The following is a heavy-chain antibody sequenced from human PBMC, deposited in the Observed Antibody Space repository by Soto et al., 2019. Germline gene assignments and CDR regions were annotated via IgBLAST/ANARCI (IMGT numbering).Heavy chain of an antibody. CDR3: ARDLNITMVRGVILSPPWYYGMDV. CDR2: INPSGGST. D-gene: IGHD3-10*01. CDR1: GYTFTTYY. Sequence: ASVKVSCKASGYTFTTYYMHWVRQAPGQGLEWMGIINPSGGSTSYAQKFQGRVTMTRDTSTSTVYMELSSLRSEDTAVYYCARDLNITMVRGVILSPPWYYGMDVWGQGTAVTVSS. V-gene: IGHV1-46*01. J-gene: IGHJ6*02.